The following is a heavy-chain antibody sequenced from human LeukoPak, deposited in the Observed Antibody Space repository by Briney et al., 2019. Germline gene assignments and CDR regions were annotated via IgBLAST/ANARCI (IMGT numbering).Heavy chain of an antibody. D-gene: IGHD3-10*01. CDR3: ARDSYCGSGSYYRYTFAY. Sequence: PGGSLGLSCAASGFTVSRNYMSWVRQAPGKGLEWVSVIYSGGSTYYTDSVKGRFTISRDNSKKTLYLQMNSLRAEDTAVYYCARDSYCGSGSYYRYTFAYWGQGTLVTVSS. V-gene: IGHV3-53*01. CDR2: IYSGGST. CDR1: GFTVSRNY. J-gene: IGHJ4*02.